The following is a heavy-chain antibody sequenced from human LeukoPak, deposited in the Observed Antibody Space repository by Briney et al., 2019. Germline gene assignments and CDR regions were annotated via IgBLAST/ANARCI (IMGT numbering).Heavy chain of an antibody. CDR3: ARDRYGSGSYSYYYYYMDV. D-gene: IGHD3-10*01. V-gene: IGHV1-2*02. CDR1: GYTFTGYY. Sequence: GASVKVSCKASGYTFTGYYMHWVRQAPGQGLEWMGWINPNSGGTNYAQKFQGRVTMTRDTSISTAYMELSRLRPDDTAVYYCARDRYGSGSYSYYYYYMDVWGKGTTVTVSS. CDR2: INPNSGGT. J-gene: IGHJ6*03.